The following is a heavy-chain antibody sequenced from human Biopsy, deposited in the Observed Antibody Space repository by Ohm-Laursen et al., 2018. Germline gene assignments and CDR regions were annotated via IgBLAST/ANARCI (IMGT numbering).Heavy chain of an antibody. V-gene: IGHV4-59*01. CDR3: ARATNSTGWPYYYFYGMDV. Sequence: TLSLTCTVSGGSISSDYWSWIRQTPGKGLEWIGYIYYSGSTNYNHSLKSRVTISVDTSKNQFSLRLNSVTAADTAAYYCARATNSTGWPYYYFYGMDVWGQGTTVTVSS. CDR2: IYYSGST. CDR1: GGSISSDY. J-gene: IGHJ6*02. D-gene: IGHD2/OR15-2a*01.